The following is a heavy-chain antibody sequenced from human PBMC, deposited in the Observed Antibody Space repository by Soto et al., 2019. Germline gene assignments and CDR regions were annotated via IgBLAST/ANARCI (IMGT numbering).Heavy chain of an antibody. J-gene: IGHJ3*02. CDR3: ASRHCSGGSCFNAAAFDI. V-gene: IGHV5-10-1*01. D-gene: IGHD2-15*01. CDR2: IDPSDSYT. CDR1: GYSFTSYW. Sequence: GESLKISCKGSGYSFTSYWISWVRQMPGKGLERMGRIDPSDSYTNYSPSFQGHVTISADKSISTAYLQWSSLKASDTAMYYCASRHCSGGSCFNAAAFDIWGQGTMATVSS.